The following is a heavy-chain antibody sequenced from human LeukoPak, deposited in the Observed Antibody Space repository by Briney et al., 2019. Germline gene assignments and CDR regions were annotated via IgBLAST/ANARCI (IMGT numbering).Heavy chain of an antibody. CDR1: GFTFSSYA. V-gene: IGHV3-23*01. J-gene: IGHJ4*01. CDR3: AKDWGHYYDSSGYRFGFDY. Sequence: GGSLRLSCAASGFTFSSYAMSWVRQAPGKGLEWVSAISGSGGSTYYADSVKGRFTISRDNSKNTLYLQMNSLRAEDTAVYYCAKDWGHYYDSSGYRFGFDYWGHGTLVTVSS. D-gene: IGHD3-22*01. CDR2: ISGSGGST.